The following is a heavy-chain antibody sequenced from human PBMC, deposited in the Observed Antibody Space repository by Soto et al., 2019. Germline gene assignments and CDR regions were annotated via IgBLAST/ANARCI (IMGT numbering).Heavy chain of an antibody. V-gene: IGHV3-30*18. CDR2: ISYDGSNK. J-gene: IGHJ5*02. CDR3: AKEGSDSSQIFRDWFDP. CDR1: GFTFSSYG. D-gene: IGHD2-15*01. Sequence: TGGSLRLSCAASGFTFSSYGMHWVRQAPGKGLEWVAVISYDGSNKYYADSVKGRFTISRDNSKNTLYLQMNSLRAEDTAVYYCAKEGSDSSQIFRDWFDPWGQGTLVTVSS.